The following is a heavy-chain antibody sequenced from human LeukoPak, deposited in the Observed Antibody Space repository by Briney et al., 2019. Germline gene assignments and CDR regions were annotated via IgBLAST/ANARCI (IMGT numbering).Heavy chain of an antibody. CDR2: INHSGST. Sequence: RASETLSLTCAVYGGSFSGYYWSWIRQPPGKGLEWIGEINHSGSTNYNPSRESRVTIFVDTSKNQFALKVTSVTAADTAVYYCARGRGSYYEMWGQGTLVTVSS. J-gene: IGHJ4*02. V-gene: IGHV4-34*01. CDR3: ARGRGSYYEM. D-gene: IGHD3-22*01. CDR1: GGSFSGYY.